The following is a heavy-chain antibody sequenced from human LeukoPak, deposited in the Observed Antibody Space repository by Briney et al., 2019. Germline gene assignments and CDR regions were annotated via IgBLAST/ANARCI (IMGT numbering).Heavy chain of an antibody. CDR3: SRDLSSGWLTADY. Sequence: SGGSLRLSCAASAFVFSDHYRHWIRQAPGKGLEWISYISSPGSTTFYGESVKGRFTISGDNAKNSVYLQMTSLTVEDTAIYYCSRDLSSGWLTADYWGQGTLVTVSS. CDR2: ISSPGSTT. V-gene: IGHV3-11*01. CDR1: AFVFSDHY. J-gene: IGHJ4*02. D-gene: IGHD6-19*01.